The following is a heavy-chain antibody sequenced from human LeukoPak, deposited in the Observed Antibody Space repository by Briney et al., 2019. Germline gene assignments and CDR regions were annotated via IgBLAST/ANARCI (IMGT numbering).Heavy chain of an antibody. Sequence: SETLSLTCAVYGGSFSGYYWSWIRQPPGKGLEWIGEINHSGSTNYNPSLKSRVTISVDTSKNQFSLKLSSVTAADTAVYYCARSNYGGNSIAFTSIDYWGQGTLVTVSS. CDR2: INHSGST. D-gene: IGHD4-23*01. CDR3: ARSNYGGNSIAFTSIDY. CDR1: GGSFSGYY. V-gene: IGHV4-34*01. J-gene: IGHJ4*02.